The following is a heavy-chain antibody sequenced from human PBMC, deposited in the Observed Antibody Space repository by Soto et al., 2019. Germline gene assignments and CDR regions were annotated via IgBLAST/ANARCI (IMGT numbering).Heavy chain of an antibody. V-gene: IGHV3-23*01. CDR2: ISGSGGRI. D-gene: IGHD1-1*01. CDR1: GFTLSNYA. CDR3: ARSGDNFNVLDY. Sequence: GGSLRLSCAASGFTLSNYAMSWVRQAPGKGLEWVSTISGSGGRIYYATSVKGRFSISRDNANNSLYLEMNSLRVEDTAVYYCARSGDNFNVLDYWGQGTPVTVSS. J-gene: IGHJ4*02.